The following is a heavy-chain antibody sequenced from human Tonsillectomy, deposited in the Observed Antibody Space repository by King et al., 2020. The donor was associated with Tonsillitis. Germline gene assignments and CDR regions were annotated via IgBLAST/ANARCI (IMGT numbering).Heavy chain of an antibody. CDR2: ISYDGSNK. CDR1: GFTFSYYG. CDR3: AKDLYDSSGYYFDY. D-gene: IGHD3-22*01. Sequence: VQLVESGGGVVQPGRSLRLSCAASGFTFSYYGLHWVRQAPGKGLEWVAVISYDGSNKYYADSVKGRFTVSRDNSKNTLYLQMNSLRAEDTAVYYCAKDLYDSSGYYFDYWGQGTVVTVSS. J-gene: IGHJ4*02. V-gene: IGHV3-30*18.